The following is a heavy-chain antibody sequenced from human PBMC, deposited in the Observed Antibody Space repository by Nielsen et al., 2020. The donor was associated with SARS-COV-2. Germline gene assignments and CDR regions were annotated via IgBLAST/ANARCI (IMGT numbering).Heavy chain of an antibody. CDR2: VNYRGGT. D-gene: IGHD3/OR15-3a*01. CDR3: ARESGLDTTDN. J-gene: IGHJ4*02. CDR1: GGSFGDYY. V-gene: IGHV4-34*01. Sequence: GSLRLSCAVYGGSFGDYYWCWIRQPPGKGLEWIGAVNYRGGTNYNPSLKSRVTISMDASKNQFSLKMSSVTAADTAVYYCARESGLDTTDNWGQGVLVTVSS.